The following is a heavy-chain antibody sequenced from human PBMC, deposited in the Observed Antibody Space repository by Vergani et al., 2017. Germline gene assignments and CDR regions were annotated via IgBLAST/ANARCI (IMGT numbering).Heavy chain of an antibody. CDR3: ARGEEDIVVVPAAIHFDY. J-gene: IGHJ4*02. Sequence: QVQLHQWGAGLLKPSETLSLTCAVYGGSFSGYYWSWIRQPPGKGLEWIGEINHSGSTNYNPSLKSRVTISVDTSKNQFSLKLSSVTAADTAVYYCARGEEDIVVVPAAIHFDYWGQGTLVTVSS. V-gene: IGHV4-34*01. CDR2: INHSGST. CDR1: GGSFSGYY. D-gene: IGHD2-2*01.